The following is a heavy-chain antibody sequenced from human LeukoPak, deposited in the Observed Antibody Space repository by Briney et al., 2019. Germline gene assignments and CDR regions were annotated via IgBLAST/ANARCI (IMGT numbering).Heavy chain of an antibody. CDR3: ASSRGYSYGRKFDD. Sequence: SHTLSPTCAVPGGSLSSGCYSWRRLRQPRGKGLEGIRESYHGGSTYYNPSLKSRVTISVDRSKNQFSLKMSSVTAADTAVYYCASSRGYSYGRKFDDWGQGTLVTVSS. CDR1: GGSLSSGCYS. D-gene: IGHD5-18*01. J-gene: IGHJ4*02. CDR2: SYHGGST. V-gene: IGHV4-30-2*01.